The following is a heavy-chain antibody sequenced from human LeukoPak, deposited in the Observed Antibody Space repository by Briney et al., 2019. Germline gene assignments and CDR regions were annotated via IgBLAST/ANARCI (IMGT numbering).Heavy chain of an antibody. CDR3: AINWNPDDAFDI. CDR2: ISGSGGST. Sequence: GGSLRLSCAASGFTFSSYAMSWVRQAPGKGLEWVSAISGSGGSTYYADSVKGRFTISRDNSKNTLYLQMNSLRAEDAAVYFCAINWNPDDAFDIWGQGTMVTVSS. D-gene: IGHD1-1*01. V-gene: IGHV3-23*01. CDR1: GFTFSSYA. J-gene: IGHJ3*02.